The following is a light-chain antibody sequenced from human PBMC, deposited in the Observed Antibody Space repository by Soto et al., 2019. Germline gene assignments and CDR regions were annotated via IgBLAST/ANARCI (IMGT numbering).Light chain of an antibody. CDR1: ESISIW. Sequence: DIQMTQSPSTLSASVGDTVTITCRASESISIWLAWYQQKPGKAPNLLINKASSLQSEVPSRFSGSGSGTEFILTITSLQPDDFATYYCQHYGGMWTFGQGTKVDIK. J-gene: IGKJ1*01. V-gene: IGKV1-5*03. CDR3: QHYGGMWT. CDR2: KAS.